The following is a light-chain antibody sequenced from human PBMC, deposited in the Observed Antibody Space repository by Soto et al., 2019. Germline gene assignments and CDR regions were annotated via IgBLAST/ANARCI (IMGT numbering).Light chain of an antibody. Sequence: QSTLTQPPSASGSPGQSVTISCTGNSSDVGAYNYVSWYQQHPGKAPKLMIYEVTKRPSGVPDRFSGSKSGNTASLTVSGLQAEDEADYYCSSYAGSNNLPFGGGTKLTVL. CDR3: SSYAGSNNLP. CDR1: SSDVGAYNY. CDR2: EVT. V-gene: IGLV2-8*01. J-gene: IGLJ3*02.